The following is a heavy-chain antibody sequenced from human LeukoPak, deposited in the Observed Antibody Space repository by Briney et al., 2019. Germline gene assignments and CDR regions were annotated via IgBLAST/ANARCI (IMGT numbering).Heavy chain of an antibody. D-gene: IGHD3-10*01. CDR3: ARETMVRFDP. V-gene: IGHV4-59*02. Sequence: SETLSLTCTVSGGSVSSYYWSWVRQPPGKGLEWIGFIYFSGRTNYNPSLNSRVTISVDTSKNQFSLKLSSVTAADTVVYYCARETMVRFDPWGQGTLVTVSS. CDR1: GGSVSSYY. CDR2: IYFSGRT. J-gene: IGHJ5*02.